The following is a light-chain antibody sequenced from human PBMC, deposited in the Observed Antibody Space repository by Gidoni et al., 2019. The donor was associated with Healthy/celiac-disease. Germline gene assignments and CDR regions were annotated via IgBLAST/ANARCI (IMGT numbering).Light chain of an antibody. Sequence: EIVLTQSPGTLSLSPGERATLSCRASQSVSSSYLAWYQQKPGQAPRLLIYVASSRATGIPDRFSGSGSGTDFTLIISRLEPEDFAVYYCQQYGSSPFTFGPGTKVDIQ. CDR2: VAS. V-gene: IGKV3-20*01. CDR3: QQYGSSPFT. J-gene: IGKJ3*01. CDR1: QSVSSSY.